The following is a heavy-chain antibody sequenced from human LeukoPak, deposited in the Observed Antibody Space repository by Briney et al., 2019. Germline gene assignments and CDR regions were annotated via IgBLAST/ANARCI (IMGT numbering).Heavy chain of an antibody. Sequence: GGSLRLSCAASGFTFDDYAMHWVRQAPGKGLEWVSGISWNSGSIGYADSVKGRFTISRDNAKTSLYLQMNSLRAEDTALYYCVKDTGGYSSSWYRGVDAFHTWGQGTMVTVSS. D-gene: IGHD6-13*01. J-gene: IGHJ3*02. CDR3: VKDTGGYSSSWYRGVDAFHT. CDR2: ISWNSGSI. V-gene: IGHV3-9*01. CDR1: GFTFDDYA.